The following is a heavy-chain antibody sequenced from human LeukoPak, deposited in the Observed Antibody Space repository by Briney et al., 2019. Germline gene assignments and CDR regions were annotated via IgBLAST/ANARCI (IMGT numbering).Heavy chain of an antibody. CDR3: TRVRGVQAYYSSGMYG. J-gene: IGHJ6*01. CDR2: INPNSGGT. D-gene: IGHD3-10*01. CDR1: GYTFTGYY. V-gene: IGHV1-2*02. Sequence: ASVKVSCKAAGYTFTGYYMHWVRQPPGQGLEWMGWINPNSGGTNYAQKFQGRITMTTDTSISTAYMELIRLRADDTAVYYCTRVRGVQAYYSSGMYGWGQRTTVTVAS.